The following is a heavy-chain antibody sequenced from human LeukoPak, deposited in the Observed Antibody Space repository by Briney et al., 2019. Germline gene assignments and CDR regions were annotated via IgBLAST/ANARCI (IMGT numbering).Heavy chain of an antibody. D-gene: IGHD1-26*01. Sequence: GGSLRLSCAASGFTFSSYWMSWVRQAPGKGLEWVANIKQDGSEKYYVDSVKGRFTISRDNSKDTLYLQMNSLRAEDTAVYYCARDSEASGQLWFDGWGQGTLVTVSS. CDR3: ARDSEASGQLWFDG. V-gene: IGHV3-7*01. J-gene: IGHJ5*02. CDR2: IKQDGSEK. CDR1: GFTFSSYW.